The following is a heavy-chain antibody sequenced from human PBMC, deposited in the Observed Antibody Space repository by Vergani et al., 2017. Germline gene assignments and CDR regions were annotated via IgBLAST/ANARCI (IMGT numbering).Heavy chain of an antibody. Sequence: QVQLVQSGAEVKKPGASVKVSCKASGYTFTSYYMHWVRQAPGQGLEWMGWINPNSGGTNYAQKFQGRVTMTRDTSISTAYMELSRLRSDDTAVYYCAREGRIAVAHGRWFDPWGQGTLVTVSS. CDR2: INPNSGGT. J-gene: IGHJ5*02. V-gene: IGHV1-2*02. D-gene: IGHD6-19*01. CDR1: GYTFTSYY. CDR3: AREGRIAVAHGRWFDP.